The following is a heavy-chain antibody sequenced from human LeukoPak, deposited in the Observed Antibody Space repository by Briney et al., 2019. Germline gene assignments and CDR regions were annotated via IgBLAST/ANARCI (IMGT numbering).Heavy chain of an antibody. Sequence: GGSLRLSCAASGFTFSNYDMNWVRQAPGKGLEWVSAISGSGGSTYYADSVKGRFTISRDNSKNTLYLQMNSLRAEDTAVYYCAKRGPRPGRWSDAFNIWGQGTMVAVSS. J-gene: IGHJ3*02. CDR1: GFTFSNYD. V-gene: IGHV3-23*01. CDR3: AKRGPRPGRWSDAFNI. D-gene: IGHD4-23*01. CDR2: ISGSGGST.